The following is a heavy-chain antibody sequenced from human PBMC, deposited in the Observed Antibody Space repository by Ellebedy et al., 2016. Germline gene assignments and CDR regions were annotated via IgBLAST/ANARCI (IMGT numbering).Heavy chain of an antibody. Sequence: SETLSLTCAVYGGSFSGYYWSWIRQPPGKGLEWIGEINHTGSTNYNPSLKSRVSISVDTSKNQFSLKLSSVTAADTAVYYWAREERTSSNPDYWGQGTLVVVSS. CDR1: GGSFSGYY. CDR3: AREERTSSNPDY. J-gene: IGHJ4*02. V-gene: IGHV4-34*01. D-gene: IGHD2-2*01. CDR2: INHTGST.